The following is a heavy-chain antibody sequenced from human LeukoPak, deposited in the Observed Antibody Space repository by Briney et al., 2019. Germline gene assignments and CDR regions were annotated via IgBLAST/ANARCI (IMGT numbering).Heavy chain of an antibody. CDR1: GVSISTSF. D-gene: IGHD3-9*01. CDR2: IYYSGST. CDR3: ARVLTHNSNNFGFDP. V-gene: IGHV4-59*01. J-gene: IGHJ5*02. Sequence: PSETLSLTCTVSGVSISTSFWTWIRQPPGKGLEWIGYIYYSGSTNYNPSLKSRVTISVDTSKNQFSLKLSSVTAADTAVYYCARVLTHNSNNFGFDPWGQGTLVTVSS.